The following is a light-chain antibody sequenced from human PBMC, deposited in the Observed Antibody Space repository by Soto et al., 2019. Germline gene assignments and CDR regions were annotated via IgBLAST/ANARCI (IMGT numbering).Light chain of an antibody. CDR2: EVT. CDR1: SSDVGGYNY. J-gene: IGLJ1*01. CDR3: SSYTSRSTLV. Sequence: QSAVTHPASVSWPPGQSITISCTGTSSDVGGYNYVSWYQQHPGKAPKLMIYEVTNRPSGVSNRFSGSKSGNTASLTISGLQAEDEADYYCSSYTSRSTLVFGTGTKVTVL. V-gene: IGLV2-14*01.